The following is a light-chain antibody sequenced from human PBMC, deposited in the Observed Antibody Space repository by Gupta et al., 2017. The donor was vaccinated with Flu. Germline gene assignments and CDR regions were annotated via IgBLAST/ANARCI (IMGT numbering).Light chain of an antibody. V-gene: IGLV3-19*01. J-gene: IGLJ1*01. Sequence: GQTVRITCQGDSLRSYFASWYQQKPGQAPVLVIYGKNNRPSGIPDRFSGSSSGNTASLTITGAQAEEEADYYCNSRDSSGNTLVFGTGTKV. CDR3: NSRDSSGNTLV. CDR1: SLRSYF. CDR2: GKN.